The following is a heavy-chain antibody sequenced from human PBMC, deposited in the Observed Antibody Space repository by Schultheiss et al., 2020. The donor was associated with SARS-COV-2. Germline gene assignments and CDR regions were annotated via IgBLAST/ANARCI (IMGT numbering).Heavy chain of an antibody. CDR2: FDPEDGET. J-gene: IGHJ4*02. CDR3: ATRYVLRFLEWLPFDY. D-gene: IGHD3-3*01. CDR1: GYTFISYD. V-gene: IGHV1-24*01. Sequence: ASVKVSCKASGYTFISYDINWVRQATGQGLEWMGGFDPEDGETIYAQKFQGRVTMTEDTSTDTAYMELSSLRSEDTAVYYCATRYVLRFLEWLPFDYWGQGTLVTVSS.